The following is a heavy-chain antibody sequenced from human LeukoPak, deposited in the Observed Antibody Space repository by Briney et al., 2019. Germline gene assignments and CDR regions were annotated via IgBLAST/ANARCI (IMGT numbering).Heavy chain of an antibody. D-gene: IGHD4-17*01. V-gene: IGHV3-20*04. CDR2: INWNGGST. J-gene: IGHJ3*02. Sequence: GGSLRLSCAASGFTFDDYGMSWVRQAPGKGLEWVSGINWNGGSTGYADSVKGRFTISRDNAKNSLYLQMNSLRAEDTAVYYCAGESMTTVTTHAFDIWGQGTMVTVSS. CDR1: GFTFDDYG. CDR3: AGESMTTVTTHAFDI.